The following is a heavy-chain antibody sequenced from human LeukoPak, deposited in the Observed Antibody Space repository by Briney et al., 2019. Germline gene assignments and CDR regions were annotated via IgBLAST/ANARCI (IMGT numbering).Heavy chain of an antibody. V-gene: IGHV4-34*01. CDR3: VREGRRPYGDGSLGAFDI. CDR2: INHSGST. D-gene: IGHD5-24*01. CDR1: GGSFSGYY. Sequence: PSETLSLTCAVYGGSFSGYYWSWIRQPPGKGLEWIGEINHSGSTNYNPSLKSRVTISVDTPKNQFSLKLSSVTAADTAVYYCVREGRRPYGDGSLGAFDIWGQGTMVTVSS. J-gene: IGHJ3*02.